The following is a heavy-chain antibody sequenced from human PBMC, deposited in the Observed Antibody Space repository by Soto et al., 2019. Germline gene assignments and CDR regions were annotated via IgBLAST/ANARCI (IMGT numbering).Heavy chain of an antibody. CDR2: IYYSGST. CDR1: GGSISSGGYY. CDR3: ATYGSGSYYNVDYLDY. J-gene: IGHJ4*02. D-gene: IGHD3-10*01. Sequence: PSETLSLTCTVSGGSISSGGYYWSWIRQHPGKGLEWIGYIYYSGSTYYNPSLKSRVTISVDTSKNQFSPKLSSVTAADTAVYYCATYGSGSYYNVDYLDYWGQGTLVTVSS. V-gene: IGHV4-31*03.